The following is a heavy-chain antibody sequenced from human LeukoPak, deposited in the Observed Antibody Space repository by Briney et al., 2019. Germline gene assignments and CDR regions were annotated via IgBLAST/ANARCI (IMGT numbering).Heavy chain of an antibody. V-gene: IGHV3-21*01. J-gene: IGHJ4*02. CDR3: ARDSISGAVAGYYFDY. Sequence: GGSLRLSCAASGFTFSSYSMNWVRQAPGKGLEWVSSISSSSSYIYYADSVKGRFTISRDNAKNSLYLQMNSLRAEDTAVYYCARDSISGAVAGYYFDYWGQGTLVTVSS. D-gene: IGHD6-19*01. CDR2: ISSSSSYI. CDR1: GFTFSSYS.